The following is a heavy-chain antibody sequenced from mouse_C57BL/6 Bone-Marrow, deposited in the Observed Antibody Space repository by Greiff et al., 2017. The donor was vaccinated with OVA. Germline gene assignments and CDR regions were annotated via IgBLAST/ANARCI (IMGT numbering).Heavy chain of an antibody. J-gene: IGHJ2*01. CDR2: ISSGSSTI. Sequence: EVNVVESGGGLVKPGGSLKLSCAASGFTFSDYGMHWVRQAPEKGLEWVAYISSGSSTIYYADTVQGRFTISRDNAKNTLFLQMTSLRSEDTAMYYCALWLRRGNFDYWGQGTTLTVSS. D-gene: IGHD2-2*01. CDR1: GFTFSDYG. V-gene: IGHV5-17*01. CDR3: ALWLRRGNFDY.